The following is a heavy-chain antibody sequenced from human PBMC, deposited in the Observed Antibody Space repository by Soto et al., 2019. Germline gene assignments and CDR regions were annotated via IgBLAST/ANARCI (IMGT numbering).Heavy chain of an antibody. Sequence: SETLSLTCSVSGESISDFHWSWVRLSPGKRLEWIGHIYYRGTANYNPSLKSRVTISVDTSKNQFSLKMNSVTAADTAVYYCARARQGAPRPSHYYYGMDVWGKGTTVTVSS. J-gene: IGHJ6*04. D-gene: IGHD6-6*01. V-gene: IGHV4-59*01. CDR1: GESISDFH. CDR2: IYYRGTA. CDR3: ARARQGAPRPSHYYYGMDV.